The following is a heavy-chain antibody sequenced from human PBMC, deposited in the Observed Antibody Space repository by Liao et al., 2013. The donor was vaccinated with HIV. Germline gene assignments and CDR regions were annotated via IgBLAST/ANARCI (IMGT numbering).Heavy chain of an antibody. D-gene: IGHD4-23*01. Sequence: QVQLQESGPGLVKPSETLSLTCTVSGGSISSYLWTWIRQPAGKGLEWLGRMSTSGTSNYNPSLMSRVTISVDTSKKQFSLKLTSATAADTAIYYCAREVARWPYWYFDLWGRGTLVTVSS. V-gene: IGHV4-4*07. J-gene: IGHJ2*01. CDR2: MSTSGTS. CDR3: AREVARWPYWYFDL. CDR1: GGSISSYL.